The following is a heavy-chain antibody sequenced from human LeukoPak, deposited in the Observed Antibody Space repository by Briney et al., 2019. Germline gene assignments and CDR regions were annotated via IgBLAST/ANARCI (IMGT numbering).Heavy chain of an antibody. Sequence: PGGSLRLSCAASGFTFSSYAMHWVRQAPGKGLEWVAVISYDGSNKSYADSVKGRFTISRDNSKNTLYLQMNSLRAEDTAVYYCARGSDYFDYWGQGTLVTVSS. V-gene: IGHV3-30-3*01. CDR3: ARGSDYFDY. J-gene: IGHJ4*02. CDR1: GFTFSSYA. CDR2: ISYDGSNK.